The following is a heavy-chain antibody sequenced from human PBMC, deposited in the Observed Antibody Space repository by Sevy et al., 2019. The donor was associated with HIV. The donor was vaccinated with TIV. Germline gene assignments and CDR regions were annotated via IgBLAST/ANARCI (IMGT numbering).Heavy chain of an antibody. Sequence: SENLSLTCTVSGDSISTDTYYWGWIRQSPGKGLKWIGNIFYRGPTYYNPSLKSRVTISVDTSKNQFSLNLTSVTAADTAASYCARIRRRTGHNCFDPWGLGTLVTVSS. CDR1: GDSISTDTYY. CDR2: IFYRGPT. V-gene: IGHV4-39*07. D-gene: IGHD7-27*01. CDR3: ARIRRRTGHNCFDP. J-gene: IGHJ5*02.